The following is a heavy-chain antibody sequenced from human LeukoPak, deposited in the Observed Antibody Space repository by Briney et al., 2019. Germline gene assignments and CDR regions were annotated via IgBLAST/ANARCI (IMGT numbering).Heavy chain of an antibody. CDR1: GFTFSSYA. V-gene: IGHV3-23*01. CDR2: ISGSGGST. D-gene: IGHD3-22*01. J-gene: IGHJ4*02. CDR3: AKDSSYYYDSSGSAYFDY. Sequence: GGSLRLSCAASGFTFSSYAMSWVRQAPGKGLEWVSAISGSGGSTYYADSVKGRFTISRGNSKNTLYLQMNSLRAEDTAVYYCAKDSSYYYDSSGSAYFDYWGQGTLVTVSS.